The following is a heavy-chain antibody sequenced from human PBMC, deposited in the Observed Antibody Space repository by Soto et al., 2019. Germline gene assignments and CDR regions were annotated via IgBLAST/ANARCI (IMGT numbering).Heavy chain of an antibody. J-gene: IGHJ4*02. D-gene: IGHD6-13*01. V-gene: IGHV3-21*01. CDR2: ISSSSSYI. Sequence: EVQLVESGGGLVKPGGSLRLSCAASGFTFSSYSMNWVRQAAGKGLEWVSSISSSSSYIYYADSVKGRFTISRDNAKNSLYLQMNSLKAEDTSVYYCARDGWQQLVQDAGAEIPDYFDYWGQGTLVTVSS. CDR1: GFTFSSYS. CDR3: ARDGWQQLVQDAGAEIPDYFDY.